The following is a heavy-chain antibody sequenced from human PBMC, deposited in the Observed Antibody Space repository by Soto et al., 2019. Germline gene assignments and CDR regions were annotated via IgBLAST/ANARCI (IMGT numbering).Heavy chain of an antibody. V-gene: IGHV4-31*11. CDR2: IYDRGST. Sequence: SVSLSRTLAVSDGSLNSGGYSQRWIRPPPGKGLEWIGYIYDRGSTYYNLSLKSRVTISVDTSKRQYPLKLSSVSAADTAVYYCARSIITMTVGGGMDVWGQGTPVIVS. J-gene: IGHJ6*01. CDR3: ARSIITMTVGGGMDV. D-gene: IGHD3-22*01. CDR1: DGSLNSGGYS.